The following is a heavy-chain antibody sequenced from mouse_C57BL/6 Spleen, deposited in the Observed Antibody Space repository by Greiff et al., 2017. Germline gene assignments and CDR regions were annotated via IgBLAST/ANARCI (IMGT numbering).Heavy chain of an antibody. CDR1: GYTFTSYW. J-gene: IGHJ4*01. Sequence: QVQLQQPGTELVKPGASVKLSCKASGYTFTSYWMHWVKQRPGQGLEWIGNINPSNGGTNYNEEFKSKATLTVDKSSNTAYMQLSSLTSEDSAVYYDARSYGSNYVSYYAMDYWGQGTSVTVSS. D-gene: IGHD2-5*01. CDR2: INPSNGGT. CDR3: ARSYGSNYVSYYAMDY. V-gene: IGHV1-53*01.